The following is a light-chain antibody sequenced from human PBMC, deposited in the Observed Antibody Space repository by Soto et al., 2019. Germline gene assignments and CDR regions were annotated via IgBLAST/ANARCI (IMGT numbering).Light chain of an antibody. CDR3: QQYNSPWT. J-gene: IGKJ1*01. CDR1: QSISSW. Sequence: DIQMTQSPSTLSASVGDRVTITCRASQSISSWLAWYQQKPGKAPKLLIYDASSLQSGVPSRFSGSGSGTEFTLTISSLQPDDFATYYCQQYNSPWTFGQGTKVAIK. V-gene: IGKV1-5*01. CDR2: DAS.